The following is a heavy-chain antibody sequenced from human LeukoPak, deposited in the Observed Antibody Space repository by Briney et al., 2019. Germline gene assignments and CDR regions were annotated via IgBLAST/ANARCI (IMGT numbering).Heavy chain of an antibody. V-gene: IGHV3-66*01. CDR2: IYSGGST. CDR1: GFTVSSNY. CDR3: ARKIGYSYGYVVVRD. J-gene: IGHJ4*02. Sequence: GGSLRLSCAASGFTVSSNYMSWVRQAPGKGLEWVSVIYSGGSTYYADSVKGRFTIPRDNSKNTLYLQMNSLRAEDTAVYYCARKIGYSYGYVVVRDWGQGTLVTVSS. D-gene: IGHD5-18*01.